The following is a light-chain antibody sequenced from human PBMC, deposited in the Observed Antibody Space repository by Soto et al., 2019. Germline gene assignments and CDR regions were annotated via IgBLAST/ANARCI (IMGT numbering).Light chain of an antibody. CDR3: QQYVNLPLT. J-gene: IGKJ4*01. CDR2: EAS. Sequence: DIQMTQSPSSLSASVGDRVTITCQASQDIKNYLNWYQQKPGKAPKVLIYEASSLEAGVPSRFSGRGSGAHFTFTISSLQPEDFATYYCQQYVNLPLTFGGGSKVEVK. V-gene: IGKV1-33*01. CDR1: QDIKNY.